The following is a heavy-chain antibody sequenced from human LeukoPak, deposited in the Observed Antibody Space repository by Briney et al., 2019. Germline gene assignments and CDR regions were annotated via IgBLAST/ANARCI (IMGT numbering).Heavy chain of an antibody. V-gene: IGHV3-48*04. D-gene: IGHD5-12*01. CDR3: ARDNGIVATIFDY. Sequence: PGGSLRLSCAASGFTFSRYSMNWVRQAPGKGLEWVSYISRSSSTIHYADSVKGRFTISRDNAKNSLYLQMNSLRAEDTAVYYCARDNGIVATIFDYWGQGTLVTVSS. CDR1: GFTFSRYS. CDR2: ISRSSSTI. J-gene: IGHJ4*02.